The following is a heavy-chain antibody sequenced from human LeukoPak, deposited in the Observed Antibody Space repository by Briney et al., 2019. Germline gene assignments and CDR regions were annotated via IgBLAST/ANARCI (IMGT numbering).Heavy chain of an antibody. V-gene: IGHV4-34*01. CDR2: INQSGSA. D-gene: IGHD3-22*01. J-gene: IGHJ3*02. CDR3: ARFPIVVVTISAFGI. Sequence: KPSETLSLTCAVYGGSFSGYYWTWIRQPPGKGLEWIGEINQSGSANYNPSLKSRVTISADTSENQFSLKMNSVTAADTAVYYCARFPIVVVTISAFGIWGQGTMVTVSS. CDR1: GGSFSGYY.